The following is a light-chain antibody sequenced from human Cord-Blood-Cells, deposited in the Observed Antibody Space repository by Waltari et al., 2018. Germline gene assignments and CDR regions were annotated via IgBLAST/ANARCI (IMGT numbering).Light chain of an antibody. Sequence: DIQMTQSPSTLSASVGERVTITCRASQSISSWLVWYQQKPGKAPKLLIYKASSLESGVPSRFSGSGSGTEFTLTISSLQPDDFATYYCQQYNSYPWTFGQGTKVEIK. CDR1: QSISSW. CDR3: QQYNSYPWT. CDR2: KAS. J-gene: IGKJ1*01. V-gene: IGKV1-5*03.